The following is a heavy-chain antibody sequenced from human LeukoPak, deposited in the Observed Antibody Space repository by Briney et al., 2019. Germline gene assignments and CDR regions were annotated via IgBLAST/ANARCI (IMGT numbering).Heavy chain of an antibody. Sequence: PSGTLSLTCAVSGGSISSSNWWSWVRQPPGKGLEWIGEIYHSGSTNYNPSLKSRVTISVDKSKNQFSLKLSSVTAADTAVYYCARDMIDYYDSSGYPAFDYWGQGTLVTVSS. D-gene: IGHD3-22*01. CDR1: GGSISSSNW. J-gene: IGHJ4*02. CDR3: ARDMIDYYDSSGYPAFDY. V-gene: IGHV4-4*02. CDR2: IYHSGST.